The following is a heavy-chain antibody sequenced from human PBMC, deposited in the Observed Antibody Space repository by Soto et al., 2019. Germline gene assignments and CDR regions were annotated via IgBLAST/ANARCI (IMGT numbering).Heavy chain of an antibody. Sequence: QVQLVQSGAEVKKPGASVKISCKASGYNFTIYTLNWVRQAPGQRLEWRGWINPDNGKTHSSQKFQDRVIITRDTSASTAYMALSSLRSEDTAVYYCARGIATGQLDPWGQGTLVTVSS. CDR1: GYNFTIYT. CDR3: ARGIATGQLDP. D-gene: IGHD2-15*01. CDR2: INPDNGKT. V-gene: IGHV1-3*01. J-gene: IGHJ5*02.